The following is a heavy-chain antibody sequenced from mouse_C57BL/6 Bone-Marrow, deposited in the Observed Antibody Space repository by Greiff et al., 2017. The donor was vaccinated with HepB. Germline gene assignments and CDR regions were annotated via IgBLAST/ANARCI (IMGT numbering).Heavy chain of an antibody. CDR1: GFTFSDYG. J-gene: IGHJ2*01. Sequence: EVKVVESGGGLVKPGGSLKLSCAASGFTFSDYGMHWVRPAPEKGLEWVAYISSGSSTIYYADTVKGRFTISRDNAKNTLFLQMTSLRSEDTAMYYCARGAMSSCLDYWGQGTTLTVSS. CDR3: ARGAMSSCLDY. V-gene: IGHV5-17*01. CDR2: ISSGSSTI. D-gene: IGHD1-1*01.